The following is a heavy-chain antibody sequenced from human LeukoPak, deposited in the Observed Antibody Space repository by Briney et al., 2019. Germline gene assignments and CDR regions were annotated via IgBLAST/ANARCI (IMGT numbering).Heavy chain of an antibody. CDR1: GFTFSSYW. D-gene: IGHD4/OR15-4a*01. Sequence: GGSLRLSCAASGFTFSSYWMSWVRQAPGKGLEWVANIKQDGSEKYYVDSVKGRFTISRDNSKNTLYLQMNSLRAEDTAVYYCAKDRDYMNTRVVDYWGQGTLVTVSS. CDR3: AKDRDYMNTRVVDY. J-gene: IGHJ4*02. CDR2: IKQDGSEK. V-gene: IGHV3-7*03.